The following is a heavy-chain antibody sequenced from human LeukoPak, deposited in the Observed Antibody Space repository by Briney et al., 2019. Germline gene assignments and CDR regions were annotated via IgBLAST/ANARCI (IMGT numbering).Heavy chain of an antibody. Sequence: SETLSLTCTVSGDSISSYYWSWIRQPPGKGLEWIGYIYYSGSTNYNPSLKSRVTISVDTSKNQFSLKLSSVTAADTAVYYCARRGVGTYNWFDPWGQGTLVTVSS. CDR3: ARRGVGTYNWFDP. D-gene: IGHD3-3*01. J-gene: IGHJ5*02. V-gene: IGHV4-59*08. CDR2: IYYSGST. CDR1: GDSISSYY.